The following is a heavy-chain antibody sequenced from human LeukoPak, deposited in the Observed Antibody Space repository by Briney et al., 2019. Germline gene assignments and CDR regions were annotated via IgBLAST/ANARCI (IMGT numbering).Heavy chain of an antibody. V-gene: IGHV2-5*02. CDR2: IYWDDDK. Sequence: SGPTLVKPTQTLTLTCTFSGFSLNTGGVGVGWIRQPPGKALEWLALIYWDDDKRYSPSLKSRLTISKDTSKNQVVLTMTNMDPVDTATYYCARLQLELGRPMYYFDYWGQGTLVTVSS. CDR3: ARLQLELGRPMYYFDY. J-gene: IGHJ4*02. D-gene: IGHD1-1*01. CDR1: GFSLNTGGVG.